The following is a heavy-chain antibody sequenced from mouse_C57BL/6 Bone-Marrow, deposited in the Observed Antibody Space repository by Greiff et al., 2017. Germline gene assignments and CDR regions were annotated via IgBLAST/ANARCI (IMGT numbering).Heavy chain of an antibody. CDR2: IYPRSGNT. CDR3: ARSDLLWLHYYAMDY. V-gene: IGHV1-81*01. Sequence: QVQLKQSGAELARPGASVKLSCKASGYNFTSYGISWVKQRTGQGLEWIGEIYPRSGNTYYNEKFKGKATLTADKSSSTAYMELLSLTSEDSAVYFCARSDLLWLHYYAMDYWGQGTSVTVSS. J-gene: IGHJ4*01. CDR1: GYNFTSYG. D-gene: IGHD2-2*01.